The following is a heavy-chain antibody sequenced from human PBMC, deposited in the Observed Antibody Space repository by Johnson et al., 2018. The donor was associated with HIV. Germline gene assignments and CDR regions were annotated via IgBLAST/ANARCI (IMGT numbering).Heavy chain of an antibody. CDR3: AGWEGSSSWQRVCGAFDI. Sequence: VQLVESGGGLIQPGGSLRLSCAASGFTVSTNYMSWVRQAPGKGLEWVSVIFGGGSIYYADSVKGRFTISRDNSKNTLYLQMNSLRAGDTAVYYCAGWEGSSSWQRVCGAFDIWGQGTMVTVCS. CDR1: GFTVSTNY. CDR2: IFGGGSI. V-gene: IGHV3-66*03. D-gene: IGHD6-13*01. J-gene: IGHJ3*02.